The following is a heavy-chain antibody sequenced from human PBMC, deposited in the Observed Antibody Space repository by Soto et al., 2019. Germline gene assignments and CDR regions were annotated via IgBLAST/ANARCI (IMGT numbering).Heavy chain of an antibody. CDR3: AKQFDLGGLEDY. Sequence: GGSLRLSCAASGFTFSDHGMHWVRQAPGKGLEWVAVISHDGNSKYYGDSVKGRFTVSRDNSNNVAYLQMNSLRLEDTAMYYCAKQFDLGGLEDYWGQGTLVTVSS. D-gene: IGHD1-1*01. J-gene: IGHJ4*02. CDR2: ISHDGNSK. V-gene: IGHV3-30*18. CDR1: GFTFSDHG.